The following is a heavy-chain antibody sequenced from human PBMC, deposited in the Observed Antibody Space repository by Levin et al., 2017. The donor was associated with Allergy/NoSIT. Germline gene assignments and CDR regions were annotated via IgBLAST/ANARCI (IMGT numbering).Heavy chain of an antibody. CDR2: IYYSGSI. J-gene: IGHJ4*02. Sequence: SETLSLTCTVSGGSISSGGYFWSWIRQHPGKGLEWIGYIYYSGSIYYNPSLKSRVSISVDTSKTQFSLTLTSVTAADTAVYYCAREEGGTATCDYWGQGTLVTVSS. CDR3: AREEGGTATCDY. CDR1: GGSISSGGYF. V-gene: IGHV4-31*03. D-gene: IGHD1-7*01.